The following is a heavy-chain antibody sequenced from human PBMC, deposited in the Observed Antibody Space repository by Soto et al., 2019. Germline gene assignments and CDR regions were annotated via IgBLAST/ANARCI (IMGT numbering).Heavy chain of an antibody. D-gene: IGHD3-3*01. Sequence: EVQLVESGGGLVQPGGSLRLSCAASGFTFSSYWMSWVRQAPGKGLEWVANIKQDGSEKYYVDSVKGRFTISRDNAKNSLYLQLNSPRAVDTAMYYCARAEAYYDFWSGPNWFDPWGQGTLVTVSS. V-gene: IGHV3-7*01. CDR2: IKQDGSEK. CDR3: ARAEAYYDFWSGPNWFDP. CDR1: GFTFSSYW. J-gene: IGHJ5*02.